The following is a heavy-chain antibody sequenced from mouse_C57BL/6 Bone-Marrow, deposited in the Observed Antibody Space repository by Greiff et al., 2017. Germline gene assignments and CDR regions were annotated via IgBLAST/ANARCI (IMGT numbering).Heavy chain of an antibody. Sequence: QVKLQQPGAELVMPGASVKLSCKASGYTFTSYWMNWVKQRPGQGLEWIGEIDPSDSYTNYNQKFKGKSTLTVDKSSSTAYMELRSLKSEDSAVYYSTRSGITIYFDYWGQGTTLTVSS. J-gene: IGHJ2*01. D-gene: IGHD2-4*01. CDR3: TRSGITIYFDY. V-gene: IGHV1-69*01. CDR2: IDPSDSYT. CDR1: GYTFTSYW.